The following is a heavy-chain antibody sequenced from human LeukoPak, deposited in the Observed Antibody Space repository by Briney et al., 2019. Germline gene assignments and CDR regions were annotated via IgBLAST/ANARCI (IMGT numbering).Heavy chain of an antibody. CDR3: ARDRDGAYYDNPLDY. D-gene: IGHD3-22*01. Sequence: GGSLRLSCAASGFTFSSYAMHWVRQAPGKGLEWVAVISYDGSNKYYAGSVKGRFTISRDNSKNTLYLQMNSLRAEDTAVYYCARDRDGAYYDNPLDYWGQGTLVTVSS. V-gene: IGHV3-30-3*01. CDR2: ISYDGSNK. J-gene: IGHJ4*02. CDR1: GFTFSSYA.